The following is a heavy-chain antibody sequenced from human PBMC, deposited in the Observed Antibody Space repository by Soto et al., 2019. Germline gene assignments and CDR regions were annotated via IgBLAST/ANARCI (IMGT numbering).Heavy chain of an antibody. CDR1: GFTFSDYF. J-gene: IGHJ4*02. D-gene: IGHD6-6*01. CDR2: IGSRGSPI. Sequence: VHLVDSGGGLVKPGGSLRLPCAASGFTFSDYFMTWIRQAPGKGLEWVSYIGSRGSPIYYVDSVKGRFTISRDNAKDSLYLHMNSLRAEDTAVYYCARVSSSSLFDYWGQGTLVTVSS. CDR3: ARVSSSSLFDY. V-gene: IGHV3-11*01.